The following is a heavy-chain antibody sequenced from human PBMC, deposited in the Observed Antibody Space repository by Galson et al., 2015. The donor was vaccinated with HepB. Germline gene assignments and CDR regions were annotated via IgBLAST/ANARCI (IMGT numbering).Heavy chain of an antibody. V-gene: IGHV3-23*01. CDR2: ISGSGGST. CDR3: AKVGATTVVTGLHYFDY. CDR1: GFTFSSYA. Sequence: SLRLSCAASGFTFSSYAMGWVRQAPGKGLEWVSGISGSGGSTYYGDSVKGRFTISRDNSKNALYLQMNSLRAEDTAIYYCAKVGATTVVTGLHYFDYWGQGTLVTVSS. J-gene: IGHJ4*02. D-gene: IGHD4-23*01.